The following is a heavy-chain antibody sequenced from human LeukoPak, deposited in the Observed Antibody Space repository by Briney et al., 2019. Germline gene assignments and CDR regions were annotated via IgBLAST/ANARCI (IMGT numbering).Heavy chain of an antibody. J-gene: IGHJ6*04. CDR2: VWFDNSNE. Sequence: GGSLRLSCTASGLKFNDYGMYSVRLPPQKGPEWVALVWFDNSNEHYADSVKGRFFISRDNDENTLFLHMNSLTVEDTAVYYCAKGRGPTPLGDAGADVWGKGTAVTVSA. CDR1: GLKFNDYG. V-gene: IGHV3-33*06. D-gene: IGHD1-26*01. CDR3: AKGRGPTPLGDAGADV.